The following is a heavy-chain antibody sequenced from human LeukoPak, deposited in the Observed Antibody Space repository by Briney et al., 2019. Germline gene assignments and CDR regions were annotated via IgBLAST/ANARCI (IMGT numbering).Heavy chain of an antibody. J-gene: IGHJ5*02. V-gene: IGHV6-1*01. CDR3: AREIIAYGVYCSGGSCCRLEYNWFDP. D-gene: IGHD2-15*01. CDR1: GDSVSSNSSA. CDR2: TYYRSKWYN. Sequence: SQILSLTCAISGDSVSSNSSAWDWIRQSPSRGLEWLGRTYYRSKWYNDYAVSVKSRININPETSKNQFSLQLNSATPEDTAVNYCAREIIAYGVYCSGGSCCRLEYNWFDPWGQGTLVTVSS.